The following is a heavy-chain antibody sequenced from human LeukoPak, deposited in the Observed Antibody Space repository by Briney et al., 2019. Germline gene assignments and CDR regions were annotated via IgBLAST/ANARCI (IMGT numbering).Heavy chain of an antibody. J-gene: IGHJ6*04. V-gene: IGHV1-2*02. Sequence: ASVKVSCKASGYTFAGYYMHWVRQAPGQGLEWMGWINPNSGGTNFAQKFQGRVTMTRDTSISTAYMELSRLRSDDTAVYYCASSNSYSSGWYHVWRKGTTVTVPS. CDR1: GYTFAGYY. D-gene: IGHD6-19*01. CDR2: INPNSGGT. CDR3: ASSNSYSSGWYHV.